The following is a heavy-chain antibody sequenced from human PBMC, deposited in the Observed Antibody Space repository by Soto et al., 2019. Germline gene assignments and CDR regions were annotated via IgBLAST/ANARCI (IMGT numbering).Heavy chain of an antibody. CDR3: ARDQSVSGPTTFHY. J-gene: IGHJ4*02. D-gene: IGHD6-19*01. CDR1: GFTFTKSW. CDR2: GNTDGSDT. Sequence: EVQLIESGGGLVQPGGYLSLSCAASGFTFTKSWMHWVRQTPGKGLEWVSRGNTDGSDTIYADSVKGRFTISRDNAKNTLYLQMNSLTAEDTAMYYGARDQSVSGPTTFHYWGQGALVTVSS. V-gene: IGHV3-74*01.